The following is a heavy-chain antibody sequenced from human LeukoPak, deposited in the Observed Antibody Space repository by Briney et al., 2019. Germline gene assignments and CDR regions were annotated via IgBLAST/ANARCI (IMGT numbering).Heavy chain of an antibody. V-gene: IGHV1-8*02. CDR3: ARVIAVAGLRGWRRNADFDY. J-gene: IGHJ4*02. CDR2: MNPNSGNT. Sequence: ASVKVSCKTSGCSFSDYYMHWVRQAPGQGLEWMGWMNPNSGNTGYAQKFQGRVTMTRNTSISTAYMELSSLRSEDTAVYYCARVIAVAGLRGWRRNADFDYWGQGTLVTVSS. D-gene: IGHD6-19*01. CDR1: GCSFSDYY.